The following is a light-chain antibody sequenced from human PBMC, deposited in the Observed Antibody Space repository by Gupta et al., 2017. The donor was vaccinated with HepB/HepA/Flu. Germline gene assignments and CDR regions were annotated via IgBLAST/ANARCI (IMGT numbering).Light chain of an antibody. V-gene: IGLV1-40*01. CDR3: QSYDSSLSGSLV. CDR1: SPNIGAGYD. CDR2: GNS. Sequence: QSVLTQPPSVYGSPGQRVPISCTGSSPNIGAGYDIHWYQQLPGTSPKLLIYGNSNRPSGVPDRFSGSKSGTSASLAITGLQAEDEADYYCQSYDSSLSGSLVFGGGTKLTVL. J-gene: IGLJ3*02.